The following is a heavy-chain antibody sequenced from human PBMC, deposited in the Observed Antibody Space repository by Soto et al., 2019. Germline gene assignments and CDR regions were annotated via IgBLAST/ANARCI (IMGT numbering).Heavy chain of an antibody. CDR3: AGDMSTVTYDISYWDFNL. D-gene: IGHD4-17*01. Sequence: EVQLLESGGGLVQPGGSLRLSCAASGFTFKSCAMTWVRQAPGKGLEWVSGISTNGDVTYYADSVKGRFSISRDNSKNTLYLQMNSLRAEDTAVYYCAGDMSTVTYDISYWDFNLWGRGTLVTVSS. J-gene: IGHJ2*01. CDR2: ISTNGDVT. V-gene: IGHV3-23*01. CDR1: GFTFKSCA.